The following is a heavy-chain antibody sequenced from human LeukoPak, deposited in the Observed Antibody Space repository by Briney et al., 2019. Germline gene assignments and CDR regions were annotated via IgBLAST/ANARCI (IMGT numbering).Heavy chain of an antibody. V-gene: IGHV1-18*04. CDR1: GYTFTSYS. J-gene: IGHJ4*02. Sequence: ASVKVSCKASGYTFTSYSINWVRRAPGQGLEWMGWISPSNGDTSYAQKVQDRVTMTTDTSTRTVYMELRILGCDDTAIYYCARDSGWELRHFFFDDWGQGTLVTVSS. CDR3: ARDSGWELRHFFFDD. CDR2: ISPSNGDT. D-gene: IGHD4-23*01.